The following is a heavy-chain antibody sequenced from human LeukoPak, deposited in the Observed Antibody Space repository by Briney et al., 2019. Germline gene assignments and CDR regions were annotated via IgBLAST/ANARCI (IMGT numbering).Heavy chain of an antibody. CDR3: ARDGTYGGVNWFDP. J-gene: IGHJ5*02. D-gene: IGHD4-23*01. Sequence: SETLSLTCTVSGGSISGSSYYWSWIRQPPGKGLEWIGYIYYSGSTNYNPSLKSRVTISVDTSKNQFSLKLSSVTAADTAVYYCARDGTYGGVNWFDPWGQGTLVTVSS. CDR1: GGSISGSSYY. V-gene: IGHV4-61*01. CDR2: IYYSGST.